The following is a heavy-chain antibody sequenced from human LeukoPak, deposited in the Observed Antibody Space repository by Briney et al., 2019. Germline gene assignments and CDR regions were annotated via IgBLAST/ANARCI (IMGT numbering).Heavy chain of an antibody. J-gene: IGHJ4*02. CDR1: GFTFSSYG. CDR2: VSYDGGKN. Sequence: PGGSLRLSCAASGFTFSSYGMHWVRQAPGKGLEWVAAVSYDGGKNYYADSVKGRFTISRDNSKNTLYLQMNSLRTEDTAVYYCARSADYGEATKYFDYWGQGTLVTVSS. CDR3: ARSADYGEATKYFDY. D-gene: IGHD4-17*01. V-gene: IGHV3-30*03.